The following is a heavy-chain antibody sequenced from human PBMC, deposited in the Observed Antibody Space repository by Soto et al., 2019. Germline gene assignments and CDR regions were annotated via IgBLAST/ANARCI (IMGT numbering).Heavy chain of an antibody. J-gene: IGHJ6*02. CDR2: IGTAGDT. CDR3: ARDHCTNGVCHDYGMDV. Sequence: GGSLRLSCAASGFTFSSYDMHWVRQATGKGLEWVSAIGTAGDTYYPGSVKGRFTISRENAKNSLYLQMNSLRAEDTAVYYCARDHCTNGVCHDYGMDVWGQGTTVTVSS. CDR1: GFTFSSYD. V-gene: IGHV3-13*01. D-gene: IGHD2-8*01.